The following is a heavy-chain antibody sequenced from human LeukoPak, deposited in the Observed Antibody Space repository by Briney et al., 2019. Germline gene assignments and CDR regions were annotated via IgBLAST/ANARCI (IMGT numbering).Heavy chain of an antibody. V-gene: IGHV3-53*01. CDR3: ARTTVVTPDAFDV. Sequence: GGSLRLSCAASGFTVSSNYTSWVRQAPGKGLEWVSVIYSGGSTYYAGSVKGRFTISRDSSKNTLYLQMNSLRAEDTAVYYCARTTVVTPDAFDVWGQGTMVTVSS. D-gene: IGHD4-23*01. J-gene: IGHJ3*01. CDR2: IYSGGST. CDR1: GFTVSSNY.